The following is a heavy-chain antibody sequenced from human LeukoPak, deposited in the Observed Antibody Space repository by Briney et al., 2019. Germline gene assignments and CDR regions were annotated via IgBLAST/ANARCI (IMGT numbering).Heavy chain of an antibody. D-gene: IGHD1-14*01. V-gene: IGHV3-23*01. CDR2: ICGTCGGT. CDR1: GFTFANDA. Sequence: GGSLRLSCAASGFTFANDATSWVRQAPGRGLEWVSYICGTCGGTKYVDSVKGRFTISRDNSKNTLYLQMNDLRAEDTATYYCAKDSAPPGGHDFDYWSEGILVTVSS. J-gene: IGHJ4*02. CDR3: AKDSAPPGGHDFDY.